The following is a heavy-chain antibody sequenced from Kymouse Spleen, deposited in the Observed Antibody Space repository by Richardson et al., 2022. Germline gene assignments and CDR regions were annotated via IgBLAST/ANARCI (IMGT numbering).Heavy chain of an antibody. D-gene: IGHD1-7*01. J-gene: IGHJ4*02. CDR2: IRSKANSYAT. CDR3: TSRITGTTPGVDY. V-gene: IGHV3-73*02. Sequence: EVQLVESGGGLVQPGGSLKLSCAASGFTFSGSAMHWVRQASGKGLEWVGRIRSKANSYATAYAASVKGRFTISRDDSKNTAYLQMNSLKTEDTAVYYCTSRITGTTPGVDYWGQGTLVTVSS. CDR1: GFTFSGSA.